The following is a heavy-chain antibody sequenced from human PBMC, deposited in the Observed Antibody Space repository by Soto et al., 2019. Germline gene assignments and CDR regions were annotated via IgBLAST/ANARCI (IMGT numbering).Heavy chain of an antibody. J-gene: IGHJ6*02. V-gene: IGHV3-30-3*01. CDR2: ISYDGSNK. D-gene: IGHD1-1*01. CDR3: ERDRLRYNWHDFPYYYCGMDV. Sequence: QVQLVESGGGVVQPGRSLRLSCAASGFTFSSYAMHWVRQAPGKGLEWVAVISYDGSNKYYADSVKGRFTISRDNSKNTLYLQMNSLRAEDTAVYYCERDRLRYNWHDFPYYYCGMDVWGHGTTVTVSS. CDR1: GFTFSSYA.